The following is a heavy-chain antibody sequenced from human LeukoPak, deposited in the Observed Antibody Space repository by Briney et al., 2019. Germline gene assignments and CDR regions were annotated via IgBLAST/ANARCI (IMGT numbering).Heavy chain of an antibody. J-gene: IGHJ5*02. CDR2: INPNSGGT. CDR1: GYTFTGYY. D-gene: IGHD2-15*01. V-gene: IGHV1-2*06. Sequence: ASVKVSCKASGYTFTGYYMYWVRQAPGQGLEWMGRINPNSGGTDYAQNFQGRVTMTRDTSISTAYMELSRLRSDDTAVYYCARGYCSGGTCYLVENWFDLWGQGTLVTVSS. CDR3: ARGYCSGGTCYLVENWFDL.